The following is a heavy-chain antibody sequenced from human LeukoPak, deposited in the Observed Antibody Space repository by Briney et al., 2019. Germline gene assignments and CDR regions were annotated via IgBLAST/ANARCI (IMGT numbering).Heavy chain of an antibody. D-gene: IGHD4-17*01. CDR3: ARKRADGDYKLGYFDL. CDR2: ISSDGGIT. V-gene: IGHV3-64*01. CDR1: GLTFSTYA. J-gene: IGHJ2*01. Sequence: PGGSLRLSCAASGLTFSTYAMNWVRQAPGKGLEYVSAISSDGGITYYANSVEGRFTISRDNSKNTLYLQMGSLRAEGMAVYYCARKRADGDYKLGYFDLWGRGTLVTVSS.